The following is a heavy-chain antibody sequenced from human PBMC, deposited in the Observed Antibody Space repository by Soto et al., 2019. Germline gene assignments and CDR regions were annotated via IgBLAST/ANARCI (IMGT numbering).Heavy chain of an antibody. Sequence: SVKVSCKASGGTFSSYAISWVRQAPGQGLEWMGGIIPIFGTANYAQKFQGRVTITADESTSTAYMELSSLRSEDTAVYYCIAAAGTERYFDYWGQGTLVTVSS. V-gene: IGHV1-69*13. CDR2: IIPIFGTA. D-gene: IGHD6-13*01. J-gene: IGHJ4*02. CDR3: IAAAGTERYFDY. CDR1: GGTFSSYA.